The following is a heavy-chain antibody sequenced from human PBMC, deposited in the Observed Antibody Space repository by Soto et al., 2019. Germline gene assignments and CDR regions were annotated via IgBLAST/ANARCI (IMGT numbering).Heavy chain of an antibody. CDR2: IYTSGST. V-gene: IGHV4-4*07. CDR1: CGSISSYY. Sequence: SETLSLTCTVSCGSISSYYWSWIRQPAGKGLEWIGRIYTSGSTNYNPSLKSRVTMSVDTSKNQFSLNLSSVTAADTAVYYCGIDGSPERTPLRYFDWVASWGQGSRVTVAS. D-gene: IGHD3-9*01. J-gene: IGHJ4*02. CDR3: GIDGSPERTPLRYFDWVAS.